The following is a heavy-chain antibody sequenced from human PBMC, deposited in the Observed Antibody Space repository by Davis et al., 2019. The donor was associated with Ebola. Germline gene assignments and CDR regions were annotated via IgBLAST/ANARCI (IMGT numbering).Heavy chain of an antibody. V-gene: IGHV1-24*01. J-gene: IGHJ4*02. CDR2: LDHEDGET. CDR1: GHTLSASS. Sequence: AASVKVSCKVSGHTLSASSLHWVRQAPGRGLEWVGGLDHEDGETLYAQKYQGRVTVTEDTSTDTGYMELSGLRFEDTAVYYCAIGGAPVYWGQGTPVSVLS. CDR3: AIGGAPVY. D-gene: IGHD1-26*01.